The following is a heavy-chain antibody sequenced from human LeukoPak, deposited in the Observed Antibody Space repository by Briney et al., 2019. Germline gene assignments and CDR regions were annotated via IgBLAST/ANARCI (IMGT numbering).Heavy chain of an antibody. CDR2: ISYDGSNK. J-gene: IGHJ4*02. Sequence: GGSLRLSCAASGFTFSSYAMHWVRQAPGKGVEWVAVISYDGSNKYYADSVKGRLTISRDNSKNTLYLQMNSLRAEDTAVYYCATGYCSSTSCFDYWGQGTLVTVSS. CDR3: ATGYCSSTSCFDY. D-gene: IGHD2-2*01. CDR1: GFTFSSYA. V-gene: IGHV3-30-3*01.